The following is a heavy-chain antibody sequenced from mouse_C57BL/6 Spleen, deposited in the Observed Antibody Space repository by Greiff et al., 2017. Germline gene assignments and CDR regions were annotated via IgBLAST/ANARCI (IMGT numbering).Heavy chain of an antibody. CDR2: INPSNGGT. V-gene: IGHV1-53*01. CDR1: GYTFTSYW. Sequence: VQLQQPGTELVKPGASVKLSCKASGYTFTSYWMHWVKQRPGQGLEWIGNINPSNGGTNYNEKFKSKATLTVDKSSSTAYMQRSSLTSEDSAVYYCARGYYGNYDAMDYWGQGTSVTVSS. D-gene: IGHD2-1*01. J-gene: IGHJ4*01. CDR3: ARGYYGNYDAMDY.